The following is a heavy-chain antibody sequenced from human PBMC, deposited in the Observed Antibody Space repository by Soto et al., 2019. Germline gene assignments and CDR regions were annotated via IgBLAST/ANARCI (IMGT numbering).Heavy chain of an antibody. Sequence: TLSLTCTVSGGSILNGCHYWTWIRQHPGKGLEWIGRIFFSGNTHYNPALKSRLTFSLDTAKNQFSLKLTSVTAADTAIYYCARDNCGRRLDFWCPGTLVTVSA. D-gene: IGHD1-1*01. V-gene: IGHV4-31*03. CDR2: IFFSGNT. J-gene: IGHJ4*02. CDR1: GGSILNGCHY. CDR3: ARDNCGRRLDF.